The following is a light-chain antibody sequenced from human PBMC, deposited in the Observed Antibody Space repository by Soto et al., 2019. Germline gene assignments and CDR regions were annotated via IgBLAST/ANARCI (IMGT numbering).Light chain of an antibody. J-gene: IGKJ4*01. CDR2: GAS. CDR3: QQYGSSPLT. Sequence: EIVFTPSPGPLSLSPVERATLSFMASQSVSSSYLAWYQQKPGQAPRLLIYGASSRATGIPDRFSGSGSGTDFTLTISRLGPEDFAVYYCQQYGSSPLTFGGGTKVDIK. V-gene: IGKV3-20*01. CDR1: QSVSSSY.